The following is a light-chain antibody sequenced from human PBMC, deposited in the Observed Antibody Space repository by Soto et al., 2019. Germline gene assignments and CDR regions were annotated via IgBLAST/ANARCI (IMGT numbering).Light chain of an antibody. CDR2: SNN. J-gene: IGLJ2*01. CDR1: SSNIGSNT. CDR3: AAWDDSLNGHVV. Sequence: SLLTQPPSASGTPGQMVTISCSGSSSNIGSNTVNWYQQLPGTAPKLLIYSNNQRPSGVPDRFSGSKSGTSASLAISGLQSEDEADYYCAAWDDSLNGHVVFGGGTKVTIL. V-gene: IGLV1-44*01.